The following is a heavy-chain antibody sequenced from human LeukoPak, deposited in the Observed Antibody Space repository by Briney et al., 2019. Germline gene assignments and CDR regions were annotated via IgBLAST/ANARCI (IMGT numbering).Heavy chain of an antibody. CDR2: INPNSGGT. Sequence: ASVKVSCKACGYTFTGYYMQWVRQAPGQGLEWMGWINPNSGGTNYAQKFQGGVTMTRNTSINTAYMELSSLKSEDTAVYYCARGVSDYYYGMNVWGQGTTVTVSS. CDR1: GYTFTGYY. V-gene: IGHV1-2*02. CDR3: ARGVSDYYYGMNV. J-gene: IGHJ6*02.